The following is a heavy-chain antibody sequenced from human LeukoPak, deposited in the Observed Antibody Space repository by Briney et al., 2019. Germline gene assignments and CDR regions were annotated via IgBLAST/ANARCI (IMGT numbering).Heavy chain of an antibody. Sequence: SETLSLTCTVSGGSISSSTYYWGWIRQPPGKGLEWIGTIYYSGTTNYNPSLKSRVTISVDTSKNQLSLKLSSVTAADTAVYYCASRYCRGGNCVSGLIGINAFDIWGQGTMVTVSS. CDR3: ASRYCRGGNCVSGLIGINAFDI. CDR2: IYYSGTT. CDR1: GGSISSSTYY. V-gene: IGHV4-39*01. D-gene: IGHD2-15*01. J-gene: IGHJ3*02.